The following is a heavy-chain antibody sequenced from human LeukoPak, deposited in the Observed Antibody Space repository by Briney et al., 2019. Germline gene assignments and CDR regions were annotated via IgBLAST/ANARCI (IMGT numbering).Heavy chain of an antibody. CDR3: ARAASGYSSGWYGYFQH. J-gene: IGHJ1*01. CDR2: ISSSSSYI. Sequence: GGFLRLSCAASGFTFSSYSMNWVRQAPGKGLEWVSSISSSSSYIYYADSVKGRSTISRDNAKNSLYLQMNSLRAEDTAVYYCARAASGYSSGWYGYFQHWGQGTLVTVSS. D-gene: IGHD6-19*01. V-gene: IGHV3-21*01. CDR1: GFTFSSYS.